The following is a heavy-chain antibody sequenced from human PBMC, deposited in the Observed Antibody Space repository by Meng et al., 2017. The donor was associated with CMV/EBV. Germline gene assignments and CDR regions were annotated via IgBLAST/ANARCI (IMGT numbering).Heavy chain of an antibody. Sequence: LRVSGPGLVSPSDTLSLPCTVSGGSISSYYWGWIRQPAGKGLEWIGRIYTSGSTNYNPSLKSRVTMSVDTSQNQFSLKLSSVPAADTAVYYCARDLMNCSSTSCANWFDPWGQGTLVTVSS. CDR1: GGSISSYY. D-gene: IGHD2-2*01. V-gene: IGHV4-4*07. CDR2: IYTSGST. J-gene: IGHJ5*02. CDR3: ARDLMNCSSTSCANWFDP.